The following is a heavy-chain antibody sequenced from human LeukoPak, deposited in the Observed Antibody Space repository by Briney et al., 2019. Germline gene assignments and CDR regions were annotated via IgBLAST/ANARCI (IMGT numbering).Heavy chain of an antibody. CDR2: IYYSGST. D-gene: IGHD1-26*01. CDR3: GHSGSYYLFDY. Sequence: PSETLSLTCTVSGGSISSSSYYWGWIRQPPGKGLEWIGSIYYSGSTYYNPSLKSRVTISVDTSKNQFSLKLRSVTAADTAVCYCGHSGSYYLFDYWGQGTLVTVSS. CDR1: GGSISSSSYY. V-gene: IGHV4-39*01. J-gene: IGHJ4*02.